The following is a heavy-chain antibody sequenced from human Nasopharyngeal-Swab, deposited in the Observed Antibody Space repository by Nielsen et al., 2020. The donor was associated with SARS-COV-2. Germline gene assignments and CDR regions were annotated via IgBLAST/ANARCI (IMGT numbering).Heavy chain of an antibody. CDR2: IKQDGSEK. D-gene: IGHD3-9*01. CDR3: ARGTQLRYFDWLDY. J-gene: IGHJ4*02. V-gene: IGHV3-7*03. CDR1: GFTFSSYG. Sequence: GESLKISCAASGFTFSSYGMHWVRQAPGKGLEWVANIKQDGSEKYYVDSVKGRFTISRDNAKNSLYLQMNSLRAEDTAVYYCARGTQLRYFDWLDYWGQGTLVTVSS.